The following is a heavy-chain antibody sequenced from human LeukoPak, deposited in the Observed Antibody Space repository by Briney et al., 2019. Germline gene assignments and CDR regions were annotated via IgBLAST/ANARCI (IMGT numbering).Heavy chain of an antibody. D-gene: IGHD4-17*01. Sequence: GGSPRLSCAASGFTFSSYSMNWVRQAPGKGLEWVSSISSSSSYIYYADSVKGRFTISGDNAKNSLYLQMNSLRAGDTAVYYCARTNYGVCFDYWGQGTLVTVPS. CDR1: GFTFSSYS. V-gene: IGHV3-21*01. CDR2: ISSSSSYI. J-gene: IGHJ4*02. CDR3: ARTNYGVCFDY.